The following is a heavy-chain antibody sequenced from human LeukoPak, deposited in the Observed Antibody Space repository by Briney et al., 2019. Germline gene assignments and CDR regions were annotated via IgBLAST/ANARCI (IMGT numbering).Heavy chain of an antibody. CDR3: ARQKGEYSSSSGIYWFDP. CDR2: IYYSGST. Sequence: SETLSLTCTVSGGSISSSSYYWGWIRQPPGKGLEWIGSIYYSGSTYYNPSLKSRVTISVDTSKNQFSLKLSSVAAADTAVYYCARQKGEYSSSSGIYWFDPWGQGTLVTVSS. CDR1: GGSISSSSYY. D-gene: IGHD6-6*01. J-gene: IGHJ5*02. V-gene: IGHV4-39*01.